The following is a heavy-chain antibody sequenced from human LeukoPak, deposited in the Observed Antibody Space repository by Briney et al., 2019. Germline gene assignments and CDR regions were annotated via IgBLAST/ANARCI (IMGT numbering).Heavy chain of an antibody. CDR1: GASISSYY. Sequence: SETLSLTCTVSGASISSYYWSWIRQPAGKGLEWIGRFYTSGSTNYNPSLKNRVTMSVDTSKNQFSLKLSSVTAADTAVYYCARDLPRYCSSTICPNWFDPWGQGTLVTVSS. J-gene: IGHJ5*02. CDR2: FYTSGST. D-gene: IGHD2-2*01. V-gene: IGHV4-4*07. CDR3: ARDLPRYCSSTICPNWFDP.